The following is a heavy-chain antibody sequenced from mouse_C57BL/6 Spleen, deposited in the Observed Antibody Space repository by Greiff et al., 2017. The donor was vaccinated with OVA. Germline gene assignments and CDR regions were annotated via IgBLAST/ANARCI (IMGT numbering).Heavy chain of an antibody. D-gene: IGHD2-4*01. Sequence: QVQLQQPGAELVRPGSSVKLSCKASGYTFTSYWMHWVKQRPIQGLEWIGNIDPSDSETHYNQKFKDKATLTVDKSSSTASMQLSSLTSEDSAVYYGARADAMDYDRKYYAMDYWGQGTSVTVAS. J-gene: IGHJ4*01. CDR1: GYTFTSYW. CDR3: ARADAMDYDRKYYAMDY. CDR2: IDPSDSET. V-gene: IGHV1-52*01.